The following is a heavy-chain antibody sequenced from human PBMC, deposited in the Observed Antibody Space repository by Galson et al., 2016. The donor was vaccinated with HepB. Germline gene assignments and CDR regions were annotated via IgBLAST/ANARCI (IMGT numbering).Heavy chain of an antibody. CDR2: IYPGDSDT. J-gene: IGHJ3*02. Sequence: QSGAEVKKPGESLKISCKGSGYTFTNYWIGWVRQMPGKGLEWMGIIYPGDSDTRYSPSFQGQVTISADKSISTAYLQWSSLRASDTAMYYCARSQPIVVMSASDAFDIWGQGTLVTVSS. V-gene: IGHV5-51*01. CDR1: GYTFTNYW. D-gene: IGHD2-21*01. CDR3: ARSQPIVVMSASDAFDI.